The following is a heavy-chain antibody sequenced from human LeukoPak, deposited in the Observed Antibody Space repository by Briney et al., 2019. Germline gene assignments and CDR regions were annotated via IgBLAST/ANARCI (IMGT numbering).Heavy chain of an antibody. CDR1: GGPISGHY. J-gene: IGHJ5*02. CDR2: IYYTGST. Sequence: PSETLSLTCAASGGPISGHYWSWVRQPPGKGLEWIGYIYYTGSTNYNPALKSRVSISVDTSKNQFSLKLSSVTAADTAVDYCARENSSGYHNWFNPWGQGTLVTVSS. CDR3: ARENSSGYHNWFNP. V-gene: IGHV4-59*11. D-gene: IGHD3-22*01.